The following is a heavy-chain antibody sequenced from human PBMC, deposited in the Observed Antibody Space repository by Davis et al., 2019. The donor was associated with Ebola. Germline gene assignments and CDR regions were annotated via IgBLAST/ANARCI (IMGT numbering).Heavy chain of an antibody. J-gene: IGHJ6*04. CDR2: ISSSSSTI. V-gene: IGHV3-48*04. CDR1: GFTFSSYS. D-gene: IGHD2-2*01. CDR3: ARVLECSSTSCFIYYYYGMDV. Sequence: PGGSLRLSCAASGFTFSSYSMNWVRQAPGKGLEWVSYISSSSSTIYYADSVKGRFTISRDNAKNTLYLQMNSLRAEDTAVYYCARVLECSSTSCFIYYYYGMDVWGKGTTVTVSS.